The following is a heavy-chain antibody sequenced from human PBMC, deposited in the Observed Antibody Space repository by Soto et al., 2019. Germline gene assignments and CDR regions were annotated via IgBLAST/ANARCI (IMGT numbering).Heavy chain of an antibody. CDR2: IYYSGST. CDR3: AIYYYGSVYGMDV. J-gene: IGHJ6*02. Sequence: PSETLSLTCTVSGGSISSGDYYWSWIRQPPGKGLEWIGYIYYSGSTNYNPSLKSRVTISVDTSKNQFSLKLSSVTAADTAVYYCAIYYYGSVYGMDVWGQGTTVTVSS. CDR1: GGSISSGDYY. V-gene: IGHV4-61*08. D-gene: IGHD3-10*01.